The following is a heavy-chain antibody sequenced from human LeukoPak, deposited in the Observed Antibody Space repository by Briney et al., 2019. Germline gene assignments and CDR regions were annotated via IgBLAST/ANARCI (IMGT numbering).Heavy chain of an antibody. D-gene: IGHD3-22*01. J-gene: IGHJ4*02. V-gene: IGHV3-23*01. CDR2: IRGSGGST. CDR3: AKRGINYYYDSSGYVDY. Sequence: GGSLRLSCAASGFIFSSYAMSWVRQAPGKGLEWVSTIRGSGGSTYYADSVKGRFTISRDNSKNTLYLQMNSLRAEDTAVYYCAKRGINYYYDSSGYVDYWGQGTLVTVSS. CDR1: GFIFSSYA.